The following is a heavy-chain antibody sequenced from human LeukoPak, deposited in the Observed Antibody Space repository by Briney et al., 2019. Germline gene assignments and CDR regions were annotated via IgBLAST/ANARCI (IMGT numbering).Heavy chain of an antibody. CDR2: MNPNSGNT. J-gene: IGHJ3*02. Sequence: SVKVSCKASGYTFTSYDINWVRQATGQGLEWMGWMNPNSGNTGYAQKFQGRVTITRNTSISTAYMELSSLRSEGTAVYYCARGTSYSSGWADAFDIWGQGTMVTVSS. D-gene: IGHD6-19*01. V-gene: IGHV1-8*03. CDR1: GYTFTSYD. CDR3: ARGTSYSSGWADAFDI.